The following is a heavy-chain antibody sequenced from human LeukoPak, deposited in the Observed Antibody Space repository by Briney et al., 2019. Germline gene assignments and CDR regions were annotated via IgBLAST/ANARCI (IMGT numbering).Heavy chain of an antibody. V-gene: IGHV3-15*01. Sequence: PGGSLRLSCAASGFTFSSYGMSWVRQAPGKGLEWVGRIKSKTDGGTTDYAAPVKGRFTISRDDSKNTLYLQMNSLKTEDTAVYYCTTDLRPLWFGESHDAFDIWGQGTMVTVSS. D-gene: IGHD3-10*01. CDR3: TTDLRPLWFGESHDAFDI. J-gene: IGHJ3*02. CDR2: IKSKTDGGTT. CDR1: GFTFSSYG.